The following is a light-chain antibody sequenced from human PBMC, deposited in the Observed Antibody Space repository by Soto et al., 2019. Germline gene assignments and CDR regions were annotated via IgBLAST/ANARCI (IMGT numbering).Light chain of an antibody. CDR1: SSNIGRNY. CDR3: GALDNSLSVVV. V-gene: IGLV1-51*01. Sequence: QSVLTQPPSVSAAPGQKVTISCSGSSSNIGRNYVSWYQHLPGTAPKLLIYDNDKRPSGIPDRFSGSKSGTSATLGITGLQTGDEADYYCGALDNSLSVVVFGGGTKLTVL. CDR2: DND. J-gene: IGLJ2*01.